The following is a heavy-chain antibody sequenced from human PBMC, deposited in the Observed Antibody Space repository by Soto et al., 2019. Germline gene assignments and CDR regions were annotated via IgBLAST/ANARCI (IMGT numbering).Heavy chain of an antibody. D-gene: IGHD3-3*01. CDR3: AREVRFLEWLFSGMDV. V-gene: IGHV3-7*01. CDR1: GFPFIGIG. J-gene: IGHJ6*02. Sequence: EVQLVESGGAWSKLGGSLRLPVPASGFPFIGIGRSWARRAQGKGRGWVANIKQDGSEKYYVDSVKGRFTISRDNAKNSLYLQMNSLRAEDTAVYYCAREVRFLEWLFSGMDVWGQGTTVTVSS. CDR2: IKQDGSEK.